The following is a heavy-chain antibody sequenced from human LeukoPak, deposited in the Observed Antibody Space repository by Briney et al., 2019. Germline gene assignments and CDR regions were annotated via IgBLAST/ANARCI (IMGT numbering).Heavy chain of an antibody. Sequence: SGPTLVKPTQTLTLTCTFSGFSLNTGEVGVGWIRQPPGKALEWLALISRDDDQRYSPSLKNRLTITKDSSKNQVVLTMTNMDPVDTATYYCAHTGSPHGDDWFDPWGQGTLVTVSS. CDR2: ISRDDDQ. CDR3: AHTGSPHGDDWFDP. CDR1: GFSLNTGEVG. D-gene: IGHD7-27*01. J-gene: IGHJ5*02. V-gene: IGHV2-5*02.